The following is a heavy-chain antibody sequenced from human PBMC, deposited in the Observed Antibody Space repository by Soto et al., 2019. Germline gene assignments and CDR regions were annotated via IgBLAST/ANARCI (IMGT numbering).Heavy chain of an antibody. CDR2: IGIGSSTI. CDR1: GFTFRNYG. Sequence: EVDLVESGGGLVQSGGSLRLSCAASGFTFRNYGMNWVRQAPGKGLEWVSSIGIGSSTIYYADSVKGRFTISRDNAKNSMYLQMNSLRAEDTAVYYCARAQLYYNDISGRPLNAFDVWGQGTMVTVSS. J-gene: IGHJ3*01. V-gene: IGHV3-48*01. D-gene: IGHD3-22*01. CDR3: ARAQLYYNDISGRPLNAFDV.